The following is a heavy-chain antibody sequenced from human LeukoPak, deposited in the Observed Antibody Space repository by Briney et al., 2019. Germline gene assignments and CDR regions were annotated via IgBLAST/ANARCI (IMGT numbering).Heavy chain of an antibody. CDR3: ATHDYGDSDSFDI. CDR2: ITPFNGNT. V-gene: IGHV1-45*02. J-gene: IGHJ3*02. Sequence: ASVKVSCKASGYTFIYRYLHWVRQAPGQALEWMGWITPFNGNTNYAQKFQDRVTITRDRSMSTAYMELSSLRSEDTAMYYWATHDYGDSDSFDIWGQGTMVTVSS. D-gene: IGHD4-17*01. CDR1: GYTFIYRY.